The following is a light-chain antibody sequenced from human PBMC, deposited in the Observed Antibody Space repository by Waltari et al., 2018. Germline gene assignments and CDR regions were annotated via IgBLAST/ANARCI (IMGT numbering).Light chain of an antibody. Sequence: SYVLTQPPSVSVAPGKTATIPCGANNIGSKSVHWYQHKPGQAPVLVIFYERDRPSGIPERFSGSNAGNTATLTITRVEAGDEADYYCQVWDGRSGHPVVFGTGTKVTVL. V-gene: IGLV3-21*04. CDR3: QVWDGRSGHPVV. CDR2: YER. CDR1: NIGSKS. J-gene: IGLJ1*01.